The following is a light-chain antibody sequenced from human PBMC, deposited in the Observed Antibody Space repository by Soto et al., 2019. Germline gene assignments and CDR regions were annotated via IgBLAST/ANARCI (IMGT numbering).Light chain of an antibody. CDR3: SSYAGSNNPVI. V-gene: IGLV2-8*01. J-gene: IGLJ2*01. CDR1: SSDVGGYNY. CDR2: EVS. Sequence: QSVLTQPPSASGSPGQSVTISCTGNSSDVGGYNYVSWYQQHPGKAPKFLIFEVSRRPSGVPDRFSGYKSGNTASLTVSGLQADDEADYYCSSYAGSNNPVIFGGGIQLTVL.